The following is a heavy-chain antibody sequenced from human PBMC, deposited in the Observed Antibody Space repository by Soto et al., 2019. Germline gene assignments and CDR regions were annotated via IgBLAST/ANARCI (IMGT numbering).Heavy chain of an antibody. Sequence: PSQTLSLTCAICGDSVSGNSAAWNWIRQSPSRGLEWLGRTYYRSRWYNDYAVSVKSRITVTPDTSKNQFSLHLNSVTPEDTAVYYCVKVYIPPGSRSTFDYWGQGALVTVSS. CDR3: VKVYIPPGSRSTFDY. D-gene: IGHD3-10*01. J-gene: IGHJ4*02. CDR2: TYYRSRWYN. CDR1: GDSVSGNSAA. V-gene: IGHV6-1*01.